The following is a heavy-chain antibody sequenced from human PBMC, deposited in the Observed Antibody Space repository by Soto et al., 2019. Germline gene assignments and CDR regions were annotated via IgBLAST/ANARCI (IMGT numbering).Heavy chain of an antibody. CDR2: IYYSGST. J-gene: IGHJ5*02. CDR1: GGSISSSSYY. Sequence: QLQLQESGPGLVKPSETLSLTCTVSGGSISSSSYYWGWIRQPPGKGLEWIGSIYYSGSTYYNPSLKSRVTISVDTSKNQCSLKLSSVTAADTAVYYCARRAQGYCSGGSCYSYWFDPWGQGTLVTVSS. D-gene: IGHD2-15*01. CDR3: ARRAQGYCSGGSCYSYWFDP. V-gene: IGHV4-39*01.